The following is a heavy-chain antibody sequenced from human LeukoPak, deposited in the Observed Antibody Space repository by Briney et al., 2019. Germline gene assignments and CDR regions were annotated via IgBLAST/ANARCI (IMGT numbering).Heavy chain of an antibody. V-gene: IGHV1-2*02. J-gene: IGHJ4*02. CDR1: GHTFTDYY. D-gene: IGHD6-19*01. Sequence: ASVKVSCKASGHTFTDYYMHWVLQAPGQGLEWMGWINPNSGDTDFAQKFQGRVTMTRDASVSTAYMDLSSLSSDDTALYYCATSHISGWADYWGQGTLVTVSS. CDR3: ATSHISGWADY. CDR2: INPNSGDT.